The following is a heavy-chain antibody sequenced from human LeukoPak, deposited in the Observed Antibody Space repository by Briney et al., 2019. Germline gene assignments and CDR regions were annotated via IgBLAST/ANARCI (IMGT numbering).Heavy chain of an antibody. J-gene: IGHJ4*02. D-gene: IGHD3-10*01. CDR3: ARSTYYYGSGIFDY. Sequence: SSETLSLTCAVYGGPFSGYYWSWIRQPPGKGLEWIGEINHSGSTNYNPSLKSRVTISVDTSKNQFSLKLSSVTAADTAVYYCARSTYYYGSGIFDYWGQGTLVTVSS. CDR1: GGPFSGYY. V-gene: IGHV4-34*01. CDR2: INHSGST.